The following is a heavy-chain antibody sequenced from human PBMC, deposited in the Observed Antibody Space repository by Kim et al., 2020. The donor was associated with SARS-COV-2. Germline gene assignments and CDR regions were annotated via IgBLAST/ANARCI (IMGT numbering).Heavy chain of an antibody. Sequence: SETLSLTCTVSGGSISSSSYYWGWIRQPPGKGLEWIGSIYYSGSTYYNPSLKSRVTISVDTSKNQFSLKLSSVTAADTAVYYCAAVSITMVRGVIIGLDYYYGMDVWGQGTTVTVSS. CDR2: IYYSGST. J-gene: IGHJ6*02. CDR1: GGSISSSSYY. D-gene: IGHD3-10*01. CDR3: AAVSITMVRGVIIGLDYYYGMDV. V-gene: IGHV4-39*01.